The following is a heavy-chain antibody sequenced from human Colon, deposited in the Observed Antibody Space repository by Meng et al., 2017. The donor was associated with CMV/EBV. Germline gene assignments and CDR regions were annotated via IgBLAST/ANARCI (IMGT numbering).Heavy chain of an antibody. V-gene: IGHV3-48*03. D-gene: IGHD1-14*01. CDR2: INTSGSSK. CDR3: ARGVVDLNRYSYFGLDV. CDR1: GFTFGDYE. Sequence: GESLKISCVVSGFTFGDYEMNWVRQVPGKGLEWISYINTSGSSKYYARSVNGRFTISRDNAKNSLYLQMSSLRAEDTALYFCARGVVDLNRYSYFGLDVWGQGTTVTVSS. J-gene: IGHJ6*02.